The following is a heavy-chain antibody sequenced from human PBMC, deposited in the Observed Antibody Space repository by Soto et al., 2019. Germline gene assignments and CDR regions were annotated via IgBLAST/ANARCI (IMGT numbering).Heavy chain of an antibody. CDR3: ARAPFKRYCTNGVCYRHYYGMDV. D-gene: IGHD2-8*01. V-gene: IGHV4-30-4*01. CDR2: IYYSGST. CDR1: GGSISSGGYY. Sequence: QVQLQESGPGLVKPSQTLSLTCTVSGGSISSGGYYWSWIRQPPGKGLEWIGYIYYSGSTYYNPSLKSRVTISVDPSKNQFSLKLSSVTAADTAVYYCARAPFKRYCTNGVCYRHYYGMDVWGQGTTVTVSS. J-gene: IGHJ6*02.